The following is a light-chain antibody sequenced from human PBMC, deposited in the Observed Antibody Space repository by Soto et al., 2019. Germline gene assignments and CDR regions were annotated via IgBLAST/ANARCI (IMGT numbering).Light chain of an antibody. CDR1: QGISSY. CDR3: QQIFSAPPT. V-gene: IGKV1-39*01. CDR2: AAY. Sequence: DIQLTQSPSSLSASVGDRVTITCRASQGISSYLDWYQRKPGKAPKLLIYAAYTLQSGVPSRFSGSGSGTDFTLTISGLQPEDLATYYCQQIFSAPPTFGPGTKLEIK. J-gene: IGKJ2*01.